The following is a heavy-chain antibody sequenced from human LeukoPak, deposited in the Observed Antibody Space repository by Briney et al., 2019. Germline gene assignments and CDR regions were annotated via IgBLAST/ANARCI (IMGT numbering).Heavy chain of an antibody. V-gene: IGHV3-21*01. CDR1: GFTFSSYS. D-gene: IGHD2/OR15-2a*01. J-gene: IGHJ4*02. Sequence: AGSLTLSCAASGFTFSSYSMNWVRQAPGKGLEWVSFINSSSNYIYYADEVKGRFIISRDKAKNSLYLQMHSLRAGDTAVYSCARDQYEGFCPDYWGQGALVTVSS. CDR2: INSSSNYI. CDR3: ARDQYEGFCPDY.